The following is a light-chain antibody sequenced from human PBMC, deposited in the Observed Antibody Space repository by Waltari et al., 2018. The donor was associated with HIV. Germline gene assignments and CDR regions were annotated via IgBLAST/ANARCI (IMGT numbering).Light chain of an antibody. J-gene: IGLJ2*01. CDR2: QES. CDR1: KLGDKY. CDR3: QAWDSSTAV. Sequence: SYELTQPPSVSVSPGQTASITCSGDKLGDKYACWYQQKPGQSPVLVIYQESKRPSGIPGRFSGSNSGNTATRTISGTQAMDEADYYCQAWDSSTAVFGGGTKLTVL. V-gene: IGLV3-1*01.